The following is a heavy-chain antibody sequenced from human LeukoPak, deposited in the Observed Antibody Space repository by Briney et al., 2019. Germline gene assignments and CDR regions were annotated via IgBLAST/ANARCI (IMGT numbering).Heavy chain of an antibody. V-gene: IGHV4-59*08. Sequence: SETLSLTCTVSAGSISSYYWGWIRQPPGKGLEWIGSIYSNGNTNDNPSLKSRLTISVNTSKNQFSLKLTSVTAADTAMYYCARGGVVVQDAFDIWGQGTMVTVSS. J-gene: IGHJ3*02. CDR3: ARGGVVVQDAFDI. CDR1: AGSISSYY. D-gene: IGHD1-1*01. CDR2: IYSNGNT.